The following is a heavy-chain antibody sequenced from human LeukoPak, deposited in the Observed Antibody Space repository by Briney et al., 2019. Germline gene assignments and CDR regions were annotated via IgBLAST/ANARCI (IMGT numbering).Heavy chain of an antibody. Sequence: SQTLSLTCTVSGGSVSSGDYYWSWIRQPPGKGLEWIAYIFYSGSTYYNPSLRSRITISVDTSKNQFSLKLSSVTAADTAIYYSARYYDTRLGAFDSWGQGTMVTVSS. V-gene: IGHV4-30-4*01. CDR2: IFYSGST. CDR3: ARYYDTRLGAFDS. J-gene: IGHJ3*02. CDR1: GGSVSSGDYY. D-gene: IGHD3-22*01.